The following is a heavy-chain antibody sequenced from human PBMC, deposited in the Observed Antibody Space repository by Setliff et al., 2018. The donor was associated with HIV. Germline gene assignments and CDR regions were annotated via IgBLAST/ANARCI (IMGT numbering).Heavy chain of an antibody. J-gene: IGHJ4*02. CDR1: GGSVTSYL. V-gene: IGHV4-59*02. CDR3: ARELYGGNSRPFDY. Sequence: PSETLSLTCSISGGSVTSYLWHWFRQPPGKGLEWIGYIYYTGITDNNPSLEGRVTISVDTSKNQVSLRLKSVTTADTAVYYCARELYGGNSRPFDYWGQGAQVTVSS. D-gene: IGHD2-21*02. CDR2: IYYTGIT.